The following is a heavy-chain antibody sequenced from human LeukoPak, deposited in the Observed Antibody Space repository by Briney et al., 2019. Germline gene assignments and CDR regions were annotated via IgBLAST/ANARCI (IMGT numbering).Heavy chain of an antibody. CDR2: IYHSGST. Sequence: NTSETLSLTCAVSGGSISSSNWWSWVRQPPGKGLEWIGEIYHSGSTNYNPSLKSRVTISVDKSKNQFSLKLSSVTAADTAVYYCARATTKYYDFWSGYYGYYYYYMDVWGKGTTVTVSS. J-gene: IGHJ6*03. CDR3: ARATTKYYDFWSGYYGYYYYYMDV. CDR1: GGSISSSNW. D-gene: IGHD3-3*01. V-gene: IGHV4-4*02.